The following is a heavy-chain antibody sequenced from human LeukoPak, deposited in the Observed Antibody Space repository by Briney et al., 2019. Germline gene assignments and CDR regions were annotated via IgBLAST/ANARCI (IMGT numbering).Heavy chain of an antibody. D-gene: IGHD1-26*01. CDR1: GGTFSSYA. J-gene: IGHJ6*02. CDR2: IIPIFGTA. Sequence: SVEVSCKASGGTFSSYAISWVRQAPGQGLEWMGGIIPIFGTANYAQKFQGRVTITADESTSTAYMELSSLRSEDTAVYYCAREAPRFWETLYYYGMDVWGQGTTVTVSS. V-gene: IGHV1-69*13. CDR3: AREAPRFWETLYYYGMDV.